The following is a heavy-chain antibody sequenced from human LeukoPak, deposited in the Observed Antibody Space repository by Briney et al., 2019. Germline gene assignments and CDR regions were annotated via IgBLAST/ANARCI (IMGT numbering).Heavy chain of an antibody. D-gene: IGHD3-3*01. V-gene: IGHV4-34*01. CDR3: ASYDFWSGYYPYYFDY. CDR2: INHSGST. J-gene: IGHJ4*02. Sequence: SETLSLTCAVYGGSFSGYYWSWIRQPPGKGLEWIGEINHSGSTNYNPSLKSRVTISVDTSKNQFSLKLSSVAAADTAVYYCASYDFWSGYYPYYFDYWGQGTLVTVSS. CDR1: GGSFSGYY.